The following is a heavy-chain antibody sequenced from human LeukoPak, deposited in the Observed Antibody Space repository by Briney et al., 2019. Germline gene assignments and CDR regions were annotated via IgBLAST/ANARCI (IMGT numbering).Heavy chain of an antibody. J-gene: IGHJ4*02. D-gene: IGHD6-13*01. CDR2: ISGYNGQT. CDR1: GYTFIKYG. Sequence: ASVKVSCKASGYTFIKYGISWVRHAPGQGREWVGWISGYNGQTISTPSLQGRLTMTTDTSTSTAHMELTGLTSGDTAVYYCVRDIALIAAAGYYFDHWGQGTQVTVSS. V-gene: IGHV1-18*01. CDR3: VRDIALIAAAGYYFDH.